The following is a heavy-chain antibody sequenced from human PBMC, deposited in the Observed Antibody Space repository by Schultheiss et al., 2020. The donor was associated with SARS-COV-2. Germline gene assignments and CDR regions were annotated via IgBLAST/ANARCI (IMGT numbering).Heavy chain of an antibody. CDR1: GFTFSSYS. J-gene: IGHJ4*02. CDR3: ARGPYHPACFDY. CDR2: ISGSGGST. D-gene: IGHD2-2*01. V-gene: IGHV3-48*02. Sequence: GESLKISCAASGFTFSSYSMNWVRQAPGKGLEWVSAISGSGGSTYYADSVKGRFTVSRDNAKNSLYLQMNSLRDEDTAVYYCARGPYHPACFDYWGQGTLVTVSS.